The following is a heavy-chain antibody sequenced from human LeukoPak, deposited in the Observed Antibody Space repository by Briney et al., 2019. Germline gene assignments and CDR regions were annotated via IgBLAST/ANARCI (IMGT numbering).Heavy chain of an antibody. V-gene: IGHV4-34*01. J-gene: IGHJ3*02. CDR3: ARGATMIVVVIKAFDI. CDR2: INHSGST. CDR1: GGSFSGYY. D-gene: IGHD3-22*01. Sequence: SETLSLTCAVYGGSFSGYYWSWIRQPPGKGLEWIGEINHSGSTNYNPSLKSRVTISVDTSKNQFSLKLISVTAADTAVYYCARGATMIVVVIKAFDIWGQGTMVTVSS.